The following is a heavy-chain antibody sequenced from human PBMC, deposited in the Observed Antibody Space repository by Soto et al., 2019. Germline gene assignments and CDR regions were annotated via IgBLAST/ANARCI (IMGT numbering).Heavy chain of an antibody. J-gene: IGHJ5*02. CDR2: ISGSGVTT. D-gene: IGHD4-17*01. CDR1: GFAFNTYG. Sequence: EVQLLESGGGLVQPGGSLRLSCAASGFAFNTYGMHWVRQAPGKGLEWVSAISGSGVTTYYADSVKGRFTISRDNSKNALYLQLNSRSAEDTALYCCARVSGGDYGLRWFDPWGQGTVVSVSS. CDR3: ARVSGGDYGLRWFDP. V-gene: IGHV3-23*01.